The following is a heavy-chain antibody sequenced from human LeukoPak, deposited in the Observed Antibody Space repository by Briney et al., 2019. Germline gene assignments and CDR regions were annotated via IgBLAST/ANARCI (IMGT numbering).Heavy chain of an antibody. CDR3: ANPLSRGYDYLDY. CDR2: ISIDGREK. D-gene: IGHD5-12*01. Sequence: GGSLRLSCAASGFSFRNYGMHWVRQAPGKGLEWVAVISIDGREKYYADSVKGRFTISRDNSKNTLYLQMNSLRGDDTAVYYCANPLSRGYDYLDYWGQGTLVTVSS. J-gene: IGHJ4*02. V-gene: IGHV3-30*18. CDR1: GFSFRNYG.